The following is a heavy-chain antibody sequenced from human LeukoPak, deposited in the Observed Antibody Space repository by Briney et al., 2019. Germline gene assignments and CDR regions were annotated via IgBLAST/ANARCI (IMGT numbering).Heavy chain of an antibody. CDR3: ARGYCSGGSCYFNYFDY. Sequence: GSLRLSCAASGFTFSTYSMNWVRQAPGKRLEWVSSISSSSSYIYYADSVKGRFTTSRDNAKNSLYRQMNSLRAEDTAVYYCARGYCSGGSCYFNYFDYWGQGTLVTVSS. CDR2: ISSSSSYI. CDR1: GFTFSTYS. D-gene: IGHD2-15*01. V-gene: IGHV3-21*01. J-gene: IGHJ4*02.